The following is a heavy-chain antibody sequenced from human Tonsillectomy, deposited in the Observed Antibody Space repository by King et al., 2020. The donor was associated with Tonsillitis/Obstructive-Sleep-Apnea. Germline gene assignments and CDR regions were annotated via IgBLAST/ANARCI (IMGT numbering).Heavy chain of an antibody. V-gene: IGHV4-34*01. CDR1: GGSFSAYY. CDR3: ARGDLLTGYYASTDFDY. J-gene: IGHJ4*02. CDR2: INHSGST. D-gene: IGHD3-9*01. Sequence: VQLQQWGAGLLKPSETLSLTCAVYGGSFSAYYWSWIRQPPGKGLEWIGEINHSGSTKYNPSLKSRAIISLDTSKNQFSLKLSSVTAADTAVYYCARGDLLTGYYASTDFDYWGQGTLVTVSS.